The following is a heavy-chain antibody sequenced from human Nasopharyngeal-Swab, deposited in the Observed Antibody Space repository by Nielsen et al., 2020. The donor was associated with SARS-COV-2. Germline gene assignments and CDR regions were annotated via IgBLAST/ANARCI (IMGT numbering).Heavy chain of an antibody. V-gene: IGHV3-21*01. Sequence: GGSLRLSCAASGFTFSSYSMNWVRQAPGKGLEWVSSISSSSSYIYYADSVKGRFTISRDHAKNSLYLQMNSLRAEDTAVYYCASYDFWSGSTYYYYYGMDVWGQGTTVTVSS. J-gene: IGHJ6*02. CDR1: GFTFSSYS. CDR2: ISSSSSYI. D-gene: IGHD3-3*01. CDR3: ASYDFWSGSTYYYYYGMDV.